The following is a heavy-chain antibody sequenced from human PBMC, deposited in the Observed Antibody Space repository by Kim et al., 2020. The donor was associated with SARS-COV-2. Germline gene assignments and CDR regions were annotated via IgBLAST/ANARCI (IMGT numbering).Heavy chain of an antibody. CDR3: ARGQQLDPYYYYYGMDV. CDR1: GFTVSSNY. D-gene: IGHD6-13*01. V-gene: IGHV3-53*04. Sequence: GGSLRLSCAASGFTVSSNYMSWVRQAPGKGLEWVSLIYSGGSTYYADSVKGRFTISRHNSKNTLFLQMNSLRAEDTAVYYCARGQQLDPYYYYYGMDVWGQGTTVIVSS. J-gene: IGHJ6*02. CDR2: IYSGGST.